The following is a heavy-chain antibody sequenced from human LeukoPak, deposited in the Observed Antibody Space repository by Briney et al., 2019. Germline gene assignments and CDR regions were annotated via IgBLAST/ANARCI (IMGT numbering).Heavy chain of an antibody. D-gene: IGHD3-10*01. V-gene: IGHV1-18*01. CDR1: GYTFTSYG. CDR3: ARDWDYVSGSDTFNI. CDR2: ISAYNGNT. Sequence: GASVKVSCKASGYTFTSYGISWVRQAPGQGLEWMGWISAYNGNTNYAQKLQGRVTMTTDTSTSTAYMELRSLRSDDTAVYYCARDWDYVSGSDTFNIWSQGTMVTVSS. J-gene: IGHJ3*02.